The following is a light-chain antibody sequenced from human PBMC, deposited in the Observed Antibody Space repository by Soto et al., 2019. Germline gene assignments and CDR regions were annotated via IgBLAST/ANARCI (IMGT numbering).Light chain of an antibody. V-gene: IGLV2-18*02. CDR1: SSDVGAYNR. CDR3: CSHSSSNSFV. CDR2: EVS. Sequence: QSALTQPPSVSGSPGQSVTISCTGTSSDVGAYNRVSWYQQSPGTAPKLMIYEVSDRPSGVPARFSGSKSGNTASLTISGLQAEDEADYYCCSHSSSNSFVFGTGTKVTVL. J-gene: IGLJ1*01.